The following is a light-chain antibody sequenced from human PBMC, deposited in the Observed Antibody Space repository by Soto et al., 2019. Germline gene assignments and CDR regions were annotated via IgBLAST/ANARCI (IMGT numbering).Light chain of an antibody. CDR3: CSYAGTFYV. CDR1: SSDVGSYNL. J-gene: IGLJ1*01. CDR2: EGN. Sequence: QSVLTQHASVSGSPGQSITISCTGASSDVGSYNLVSWYQQHPGKAPKLVISEGNKRPSGVSNRFSGSKSGNTASLTISGLQAEDEADYYCCSYAGTFYVFGTGTKVTV. V-gene: IGLV2-23*01.